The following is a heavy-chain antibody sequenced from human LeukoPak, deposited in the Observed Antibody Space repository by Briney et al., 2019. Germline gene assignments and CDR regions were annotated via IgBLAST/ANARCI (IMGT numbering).Heavy chain of an antibody. CDR2: ISGHSGNT. J-gene: IGHJ5*02. D-gene: IGHD7-27*01. CDR1: GYTFSNYG. Sequence: ASVKVSCKASGYTFSNYGISWVRQAPGHGLEWMGWISGHSGNTNYAPKFQGRATMTTDTSTNTAYMELRSLRFDDTAAYYCARDFAWGSGGAPIDDNWLDPWGQGTLVTVSS. CDR3: ARDFAWGSGGAPIDDNWLDP. V-gene: IGHV1-18*01.